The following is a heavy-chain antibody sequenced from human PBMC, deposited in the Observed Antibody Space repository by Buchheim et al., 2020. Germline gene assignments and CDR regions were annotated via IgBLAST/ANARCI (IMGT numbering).Heavy chain of an antibody. Sequence: LQLQESGPGLVKPSETLSLTCTVSGDSISSSGYYWGWIRQPPGKGLEWIGSIYYSGSTYFNPSLKSRVTISVDTSKNQFSLKLSSVTAADTAVYYCARFSKRTGIDYWGQGTL. CDR1: GDSISSSGYY. V-gene: IGHV4-39*01. CDR3: ARFSKRTGIDY. J-gene: IGHJ4*02. CDR2: IYYSGST. D-gene: IGHD1-14*01.